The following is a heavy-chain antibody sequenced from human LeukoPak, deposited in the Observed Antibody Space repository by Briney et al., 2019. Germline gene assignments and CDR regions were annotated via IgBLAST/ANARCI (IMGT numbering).Heavy chain of an antibody. CDR1: GGTFSSYA. D-gene: IGHD5-24*01. Sequence: SVKVSCKASGGTFSSYAISWVRQAPGQGLEWMGGIIPIFGTANYAQKFQGRVTITADESTSTAYMELSSLRSEDTAVYYCARQLVRGRDGYNYKVDYWGQGTLVTVSS. CDR2: IIPIFGTA. CDR3: ARQLVRGRDGYNYKVDY. V-gene: IGHV1-69*13. J-gene: IGHJ4*02.